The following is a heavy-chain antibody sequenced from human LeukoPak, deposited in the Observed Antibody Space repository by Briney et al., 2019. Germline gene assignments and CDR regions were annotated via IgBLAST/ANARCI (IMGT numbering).Heavy chain of an antibody. J-gene: IGHJ4*02. CDR2: IKQDGSEK. V-gene: IGHV3-7*01. CDR1: GFTFSNYW. D-gene: IGHD2-8*01. CDR3: GILTLSPG. Sequence: GGTLRLSCAASGFTFSNYWMSWVRQAPGKGLEWVANIKQDGSEKYYVDSVEGRFTISRDNAKNSLYLQMNSLRAEDTAVYYCGILTLSPGWGQGTLVTVSS.